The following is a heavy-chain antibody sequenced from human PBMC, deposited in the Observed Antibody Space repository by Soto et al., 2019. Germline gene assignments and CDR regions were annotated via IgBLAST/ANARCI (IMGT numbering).Heavy chain of an antibody. CDR2: IIPILGVA. D-gene: IGHD2-2*02. CDR1: GGTFSSHI. J-gene: IGHJ6*02. V-gene: IGHV1-69*02. CDR3: AIVPIPLFYGMDV. Sequence: QVQLVQSGAEVKKPGSSVKVSCKASGGTFSSHIISWVRQAPGQGLEWMGRIIPILGVANYAQKFQGRVTITADKSTNTAYMELTSLRSEDTAVFYCAIVPIPLFYGMDVWGQGTTVTVSS.